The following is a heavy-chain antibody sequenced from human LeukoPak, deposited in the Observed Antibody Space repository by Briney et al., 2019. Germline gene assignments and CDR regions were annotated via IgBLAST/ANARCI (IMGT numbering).Heavy chain of an antibody. CDR3: AKDPLGYCSSTSCSYFDY. J-gene: IGHJ4*02. Sequence: AGGSLRLSCTASGFTVSSNYMSWVRQAPGKGLECVSSISSSSSYIYYADSVKGRFTISRDNAKNSLYLQMNSLRAEDTAVYYCAKDPLGYCSSTSCSYFDYWGQGTLVTVSS. CDR2: ISSSSSYI. CDR1: GFTVSSNY. D-gene: IGHD2-2*01. V-gene: IGHV3-21*01.